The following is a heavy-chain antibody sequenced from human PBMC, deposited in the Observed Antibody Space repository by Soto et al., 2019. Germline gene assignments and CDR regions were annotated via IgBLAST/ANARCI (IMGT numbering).Heavy chain of an antibody. J-gene: IGHJ3*01. CDR2: INPTSSHI. V-gene: IGHV3-21*01. CDR3: ARGYCGGGGCYLRRYAFDV. D-gene: IGHD2-15*01. Sequence: EVQLVESGGGLVMPGGSLRLSCAASGFTFSAYHMNWVRQAPGKGLEWVSSINPTSSHIYYADSVRGRFIVSRDDSKDSVFLQINSPRSADAALYYWARGYCGGGGCYLRRYAFDVWGQGTMVTVSS. CDR1: GFTFSAYH.